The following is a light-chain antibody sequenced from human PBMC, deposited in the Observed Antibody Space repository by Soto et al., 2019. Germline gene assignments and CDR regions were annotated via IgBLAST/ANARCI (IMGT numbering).Light chain of an antibody. J-gene: IGLJ1*01. CDR3: QTWGTGIHV. Sequence: QSVLTQSPSASASLGASVKLTCTLSSGHSSYAIAWHQQQPEEGPRYLMKLNSDGSHSKGDGIPDRFSGSSSGAERYLIISSLQSEDEADYYCQTWGTGIHVFGTGTKVTVL. CDR1: SGHSSYA. V-gene: IGLV4-69*01. CDR2: LNSDGSH.